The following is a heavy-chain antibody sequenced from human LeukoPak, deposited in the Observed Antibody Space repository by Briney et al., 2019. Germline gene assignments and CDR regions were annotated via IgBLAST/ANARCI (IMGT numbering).Heavy chain of an antibody. V-gene: IGHV3-30-3*01. CDR3: ARGSSSSQPLTN. CDR2: ISYDGSNK. D-gene: IGHD6-6*01. Sequence: GGSLRLSCAASGFTFSSYAMHWVRQAPGKGLEWVAVISYDGSNKYYADSVKGRFTISRDNPKNTLYLQMNSLRAEDTAVYYCARGSSSSQPLTNWGQGTLVTVSS. J-gene: IGHJ4*02. CDR1: GFTFSSYA.